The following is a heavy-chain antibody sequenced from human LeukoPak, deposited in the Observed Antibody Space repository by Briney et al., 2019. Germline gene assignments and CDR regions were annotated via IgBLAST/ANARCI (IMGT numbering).Heavy chain of an antibody. D-gene: IGHD3-10*01. J-gene: IGHJ5*02. CDR3: AREVVLWFGEFPIHNWFDP. CDR2: ISAYNGNT. V-gene: IGHV1-18*01. Sequence: GASVKVSCKASGYTFTSYGISWVRQAPGQGLEWMGWISAYNGNTNYAQKLQGRVTMTTDTSTSTAYMELRSLRSDDTAVYYCAREVVLWFGEFPIHNWFDPWGQGTLVTVSS. CDR1: GYTFTSYG.